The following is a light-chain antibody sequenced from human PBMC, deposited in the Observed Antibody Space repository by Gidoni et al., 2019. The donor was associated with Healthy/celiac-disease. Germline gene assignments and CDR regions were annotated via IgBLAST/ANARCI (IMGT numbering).Light chain of an antibody. J-gene: IGLJ2*01. Sequence: QSALTQPPSVSGSPGQSVTISCTGTSSDFGSYTRVSWYQQPPGTAPKLMIYEVRNRPSGVPDRFSGSKSGNTASLTISGLQAEDEADYYCSLYTSSSTLVFGGGTKLTVL. CDR2: EVR. CDR3: SLYTSSSTLV. V-gene: IGLV2-18*01. CDR1: SSDFGSYTR.